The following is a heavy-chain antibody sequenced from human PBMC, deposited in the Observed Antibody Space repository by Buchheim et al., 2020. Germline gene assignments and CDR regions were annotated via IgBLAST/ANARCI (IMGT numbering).Heavy chain of an antibody. J-gene: IGHJ4*02. CDR2: ISSSSSTI. D-gene: IGHD3-10*01. V-gene: IGHV3-48*01. CDR1: VFTFISYS. CDR3: ARVTKFAYFDY. Sequence: EVQLVESGGGLVQPGGSLRLSCAASVFTFISYSMNWVRQAPGKGLEWVSYISSSSSTIYYADSVKGRFTISRDNAKNSLYLQMNSLRAEDTAVYYCARVTKFAYFDYWGQGTL.